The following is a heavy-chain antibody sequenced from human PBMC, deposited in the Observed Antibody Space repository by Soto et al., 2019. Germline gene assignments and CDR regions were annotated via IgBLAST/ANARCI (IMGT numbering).Heavy chain of an antibody. CDR3: VRTWHGFDI. Sequence: EVQLVESGGGLVQPGGSLRLSCAASGFTFSPYWMHWVRQAPEKGLLWVSHINGDGSYTDFADSVKGRFTISRDNAKNTVYLQMQSLRVEDTAVYFCVRTWHGFDIWGPGTIVTVSS. V-gene: IGHV3-74*01. CDR2: INGDGSYT. CDR1: GFTFSPYW. J-gene: IGHJ3*02.